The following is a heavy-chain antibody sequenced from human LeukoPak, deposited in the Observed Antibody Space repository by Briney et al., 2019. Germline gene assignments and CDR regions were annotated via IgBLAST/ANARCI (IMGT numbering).Heavy chain of an antibody. Sequence: GGSLRLSCAASGFAFGSYWMSWVRQAPGMGLEWVANIKQDGSEKYYVDSVKGRFTISRDNAKNSLYLQMNSLRVEDTAVYYCARHNYGYNYWGQGTLVTVSS. CDR2: IKQDGSEK. CDR1: GFAFGSYW. CDR3: ARHNYGYNY. J-gene: IGHJ4*02. V-gene: IGHV3-7*01. D-gene: IGHD5-18*01.